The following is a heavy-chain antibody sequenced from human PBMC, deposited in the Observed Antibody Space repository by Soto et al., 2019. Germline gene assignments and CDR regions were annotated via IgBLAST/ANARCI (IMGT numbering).Heavy chain of an antibody. V-gene: IGHV1-69*12. CDR2: IIRFFGTT. CDR3: ARGNHRWLQLWYFDL. CDR1: GGTFSSYT. D-gene: IGHD5-12*01. Sequence: QVQLVQSGAEVKKPGSSVTVSGKASGGTFSSYTISWVRQAPGQGLERMGGIIRFFGTTNYAQKFQGRVTITADESTSTAYMDLSSLRSEDTAVYYCARGNHRWLQLWYFDLWGRGTLVTVSS. J-gene: IGHJ2*01.